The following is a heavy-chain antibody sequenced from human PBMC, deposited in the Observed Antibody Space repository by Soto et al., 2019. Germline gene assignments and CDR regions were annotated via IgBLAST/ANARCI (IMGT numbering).Heavy chain of an antibody. J-gene: IGHJ6*03. CDR2: ISGSGGST. Sequence: GGSLRLSCAASGFTFSSYAMSWVRQAPGKGLEWVSAISGSGGSTYYADSVKGRFTISRDNSKNTLYLQMNSLRAEDTAVYYCARGSPNPYYYYYYYMDVWGKGTTVTVSS. CDR3: ARGSPNPYYYYYYYMDV. CDR1: GFTFSSYA. D-gene: IGHD2-8*01. V-gene: IGHV3-23*01.